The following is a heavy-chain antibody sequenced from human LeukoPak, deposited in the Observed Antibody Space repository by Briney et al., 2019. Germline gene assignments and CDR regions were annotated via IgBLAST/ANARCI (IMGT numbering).Heavy chain of an antibody. CDR2: IYSNGIT. CDR3: ARLSKGRYFDYIFDH. D-gene: IGHD3-9*01. V-gene: IGHV4-4*08. J-gene: IGHJ4*02. Sequence: SETLSLTCTVSGGSIFSYYFNWIPQPPGKGLEWIGYIYSNGITNYNPSLRSRGTISIATSKNQFSLRLSSVTAADTAVYYCARLSKGRYFDYIFDHWGQGTVVTVSS. CDR1: GGSIFSYY.